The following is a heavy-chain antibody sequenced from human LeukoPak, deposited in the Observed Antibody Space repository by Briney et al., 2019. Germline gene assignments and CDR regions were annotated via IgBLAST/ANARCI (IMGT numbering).Heavy chain of an antibody. Sequence: SETLSLTCNVLGGSIRSSNYYWRWIRQPPGKGLEWIGSIYYSGSTYYNPSLKGRGTMSVDTSNNQFSLKLTSATATDTAVYYCVRLFYYDSRGPPSWGQGTLVTVSS. D-gene: IGHD3-22*01. CDR2: IYYSGST. CDR3: VRLFYYDSRGPPS. CDR1: GGSIRSSNYY. V-gene: IGHV4-39*01. J-gene: IGHJ5*02.